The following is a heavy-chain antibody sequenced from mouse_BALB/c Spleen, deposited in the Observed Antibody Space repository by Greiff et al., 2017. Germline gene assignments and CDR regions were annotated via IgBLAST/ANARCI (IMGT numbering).Heavy chain of an antibody. Sequence: VQLQQSGAELVKPGASVKMSCKAFGYTFTTYPIEWMKQNHGKSLEWIGNFHPYNDDTKYNEKFKGKAKLTVEKSSSTVYLELSRLTSDDSAVYYCARGPQYGNYPWCAYWGQGTLVTVSA. CDR2: FHPYNDDT. J-gene: IGHJ3*01. D-gene: IGHD2-10*02. CDR3: ARGPQYGNYPWCAY. CDR1: GYTFTTYP. V-gene: IGHV1-47*01.